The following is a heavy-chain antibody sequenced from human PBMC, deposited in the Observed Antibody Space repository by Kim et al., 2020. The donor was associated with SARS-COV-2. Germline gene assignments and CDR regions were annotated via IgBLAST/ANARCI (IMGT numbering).Heavy chain of an antibody. V-gene: IGHV3-23*01. CDR2: ISGSGGST. CDR1: GFTFSSYA. Sequence: GGSLRLSCAASGFTFSSYAMSWVRQAPGQGLEWVSAISGSGGSTYYADSVKGRFIISRDNSTNTLYLQMNSLSAEDTAVYYCAATYYYDSSGQNWFDPWGQGTLVTVSS. CDR3: AATYYYDSSGQNWFDP. J-gene: IGHJ5*02. D-gene: IGHD3-22*01.